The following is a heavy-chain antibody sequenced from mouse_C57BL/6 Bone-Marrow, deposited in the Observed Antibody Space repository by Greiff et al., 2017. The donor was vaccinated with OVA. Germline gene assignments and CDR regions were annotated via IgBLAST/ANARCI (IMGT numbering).Heavy chain of an antibody. CDR1: GYTFTSYT. CDR2: INPSSGYT. J-gene: IGHJ4*01. Sequence: QVQLKESGAELARPGASVKMSCKASGYTFTSYTMHWVKQRPGQGLEWIGYINPSSGYTKYNQKFKDKATLTADKSSSTAYMQLSSLTSEDSAVYYCARFYSNLYYAMDYWGQGTSVTVSS. V-gene: IGHV1-4*01. D-gene: IGHD2-5*01. CDR3: ARFYSNLYYAMDY.